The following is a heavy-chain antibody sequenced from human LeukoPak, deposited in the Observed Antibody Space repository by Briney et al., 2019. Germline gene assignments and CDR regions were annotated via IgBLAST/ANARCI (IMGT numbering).Heavy chain of an antibody. D-gene: IGHD3-9*01. V-gene: IGHV3-21*01. CDR1: GSTFSSYS. CDR3: ARANDNYYYYYMDV. J-gene: IGHJ6*03. Sequence: GGSLRLSCAASGSTFSSYSMSWVRQAPGKGLEWVSSISSSSSYIYYADSVKGRFTISRDNAKNSLYLQMNSLRAEDTAVYYCARANDNYYYYYMDVWGKGTTVTISS. CDR2: ISSSSSYI.